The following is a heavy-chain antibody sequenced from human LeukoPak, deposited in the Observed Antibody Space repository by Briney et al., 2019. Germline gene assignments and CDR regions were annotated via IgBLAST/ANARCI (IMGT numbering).Heavy chain of an antibody. V-gene: IGHV1-46*01. J-gene: IGHJ4*02. Sequence: GASVKVSCKASGYTFTSYYMHWVRQAPGQGLEWMGIINPSGGSTSYAQKFQGRVTMTRYTSTSTVYMELSSLRSEDTDVYYCARVVAVGDFDYWGQGTLVTVSS. CDR1: GYTFTSYY. CDR3: ARVVAVGDFDY. CDR2: INPSGGST. D-gene: IGHD6-19*01.